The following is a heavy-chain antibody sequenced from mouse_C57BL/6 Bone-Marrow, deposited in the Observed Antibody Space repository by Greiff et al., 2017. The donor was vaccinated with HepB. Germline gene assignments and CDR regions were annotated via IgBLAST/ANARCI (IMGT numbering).Heavy chain of an antibody. D-gene: IGHD1-1*01. CDR1: GFTFSSYA. CDR2: ISDGGSYT. V-gene: IGHV5-4*01. CDR3: ARESYYYGSPHFDY. J-gene: IGHJ2*01. Sequence: EVQLVESGGGLVKPGGSLKLSCAASGFTFSSYAMSWVRQTPEKRLEWVATISDGGSYTYYPDNVKGRFTISRDNAKNNLDLQMSHLKSEDTAMYYWARESYYYGSPHFDYWGQGTTLTVSS.